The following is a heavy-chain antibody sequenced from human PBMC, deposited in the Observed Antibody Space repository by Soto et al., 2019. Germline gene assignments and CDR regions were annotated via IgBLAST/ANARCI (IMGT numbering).Heavy chain of an antibody. Sequence: QVQLVQSRAEVKNPGASVKVSCKASGYSFTRYGIAYARQPPGQGLEWMGWINTYNGNTNYAQNLQGRVTLTTDTSTRTAYMELTSLRSNDTAIYYCAMVDVYVTPSPQDVWGQGTTVIVSS. CDR1: GYSFTRYG. D-gene: IGHD3-16*01. J-gene: IGHJ6*02. CDR2: INTYNGNT. V-gene: IGHV1-18*01. CDR3: AMVDVYVTPSPQDV.